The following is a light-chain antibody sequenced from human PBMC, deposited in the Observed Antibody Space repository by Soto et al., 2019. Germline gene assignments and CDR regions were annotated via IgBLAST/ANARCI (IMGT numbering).Light chain of an antibody. CDR1: QGISSY. Sequence: AIRITQSPSSFSSSTWERFTITCRASQGISSYLAWYQQKPGKAPKLLIYAASTLQSGVPSRFSGSGSGTDFTLTISCLQSEDFATYYCQQYYSYPRTFGQGTKVDIK. J-gene: IGKJ1*01. CDR2: AAS. V-gene: IGKV1-8*01. CDR3: QQYYSYPRT.